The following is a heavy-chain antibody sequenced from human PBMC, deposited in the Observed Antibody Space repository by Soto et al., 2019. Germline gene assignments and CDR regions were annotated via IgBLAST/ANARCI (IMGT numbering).Heavy chain of an antibody. CDR3: AKDGVNWGSYFDY. CDR1: GFTFSSYA. D-gene: IGHD7-27*01. Sequence: GGSLRLSCAASGFTFSSYAMSWVRQAPGKGLGWVSAINGGSTYYTDSVKGRFTISRDNSKNTLYLQMNSLRAEDTAVYYCAKDGVNWGSYFDYWGQGTLVTVS. J-gene: IGHJ4*02. V-gene: IGHV3-23*01. CDR2: INGGST.